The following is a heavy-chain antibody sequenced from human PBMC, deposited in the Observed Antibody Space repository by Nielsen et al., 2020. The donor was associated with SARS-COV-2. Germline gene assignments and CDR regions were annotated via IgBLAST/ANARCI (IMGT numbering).Heavy chain of an antibody. D-gene: IGHD5-24*01. Sequence: GESLKISCQGSGYSFTSYWIGWVRQMPGKGLEWMGIIYPGDSDTRYSPSFQGQVTISADKSISTAYLQWSSLKASDTAMYYCARQHTSGDGYNTYYFDYWGQGTLVTVSS. J-gene: IGHJ4*02. CDR1: GYSFTSYW. CDR3: ARQHTSGDGYNTYYFDY. CDR2: IYPGDSDT. V-gene: IGHV5-51*01.